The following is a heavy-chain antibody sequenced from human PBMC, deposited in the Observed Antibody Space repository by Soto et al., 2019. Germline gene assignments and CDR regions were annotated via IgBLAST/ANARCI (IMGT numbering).Heavy chain of an antibody. CDR3: ARSVFP. CDR2: ISYSGST. Sequence: QVQLQESGPGLVKPSQTLSLTCTVSGGSISSGGYSWTWIRQHTGKGLEWIGSISYSGSTYYNPPLKSRVTISVNASKNQFSLNLSSVTAAETAVYYCARSVFPGGQGPLVTVSS. J-gene: IGHJ5*02. V-gene: IGHV4-31*03. CDR1: GGSISSGGYS.